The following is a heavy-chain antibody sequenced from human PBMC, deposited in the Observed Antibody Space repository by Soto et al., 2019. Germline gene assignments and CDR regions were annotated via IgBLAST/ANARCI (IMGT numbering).Heavy chain of an antibody. CDR3: ARDAKDIVVVAPFDP. V-gene: IGHV3-23*01. CDR2: ISGSGGRS. J-gene: IGHJ5*02. Sequence: HPGGSLRLSCAASGFTFSNYAMTWVRQGPGKGLEWVSGISGSGGRSYYADSVKGRFTISRDNSKNTLYLQMNSLRAEDTAVYYCARDAKDIVVVAPFDPWGQGTLVTVSS. CDR1: GFTFSNYA. D-gene: IGHD2-15*01.